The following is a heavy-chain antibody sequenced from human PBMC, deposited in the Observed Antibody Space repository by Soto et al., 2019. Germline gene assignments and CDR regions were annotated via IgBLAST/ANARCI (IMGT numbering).Heavy chain of an antibody. D-gene: IGHD1-20*01. CDR1: GFTFSSYP. Sequence: GGSLRLSCEASGFTFSSYPMHWVRQAPGKALEWVTVISYDGGNQYYADSVKGRFTISRDNSKDTLYLQMHSLRSDDTAVYFCARGPITQTSFIDHWGQGTLVTVSS. V-gene: IGHV3-30-3*01. J-gene: IGHJ4*02. CDR2: ISYDGGNQ. CDR3: ARGPITQTSFIDH.